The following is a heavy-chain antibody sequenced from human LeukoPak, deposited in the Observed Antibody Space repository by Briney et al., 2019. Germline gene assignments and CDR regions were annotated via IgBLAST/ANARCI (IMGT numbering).Heavy chain of an antibody. D-gene: IGHD6-6*01. J-gene: IGHJ4*02. CDR1: GFTFSDYY. V-gene: IGHV3-11*01. CDR3: ARACRIAARPRDFDY. CDR2: ISGSASTI. Sequence: GGSLRLSCAASGFTFSDYYMNWIRQAPGKGLEWLSYISGSASTIYYADSVKGRFTISRDNAKNSLYLQMNSLRAEDTAVYYCARACRIAARPRDFDYWGQGTLVTVSS.